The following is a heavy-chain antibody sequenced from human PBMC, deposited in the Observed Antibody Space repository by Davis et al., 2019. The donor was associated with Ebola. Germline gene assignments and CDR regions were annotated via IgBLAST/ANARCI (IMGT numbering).Heavy chain of an antibody. CDR2: VGLSADT. D-gene: IGHD1-26*01. CDR3: AKDTTNVWFDV. CDR1: GFIFSSYV. Sequence: GESLKISCAASGFIFSSYVMSWVRQAPGKGLEWVSTVGLSADTYYADSVKGRFTISRDNSKNTLHLQMNSLRVEDTAIYYCAKDTTNVWFDVWGQGTIVTVSS. J-gene: IGHJ3*01. V-gene: IGHV3-23*01.